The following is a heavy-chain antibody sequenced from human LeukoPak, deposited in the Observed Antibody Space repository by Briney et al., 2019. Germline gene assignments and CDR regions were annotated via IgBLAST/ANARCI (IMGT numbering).Heavy chain of an antibody. Sequence: ASVRVSCKASGYTFTGYYMHWVRQAPGQGLEWMGWINPNSGGTNYAQKFQGWVTMTRDTSISTAYMELSRLRSDDTAVYYCARDLGALTGSNYYYGMDVWGQGTTVTVSS. D-gene: IGHD3-9*01. CDR1: GYTFTGYY. CDR2: INPNSGGT. CDR3: ARDLGALTGSNYYYGMDV. V-gene: IGHV1-2*04. J-gene: IGHJ6*02.